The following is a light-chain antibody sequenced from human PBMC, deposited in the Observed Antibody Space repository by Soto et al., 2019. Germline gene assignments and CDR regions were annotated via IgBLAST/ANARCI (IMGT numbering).Light chain of an antibody. Sequence: DIKMTQSPPTLSASVGDRVTIACRASQPISSWLAWYHQKPGKAPKLLIYDASSLESGVPSRFSGSGSGTEFTLTISSLQPDDFATYYCLQDYSYPLTFGGGTKVDI. CDR1: QPISSW. V-gene: IGKV1-5*01. CDR2: DAS. J-gene: IGKJ4*01. CDR3: LQDYSYPLT.